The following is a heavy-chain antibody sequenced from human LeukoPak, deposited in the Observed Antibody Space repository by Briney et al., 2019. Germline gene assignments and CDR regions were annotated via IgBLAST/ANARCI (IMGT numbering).Heavy chain of an antibody. V-gene: IGHV4-59*01. Sequence: AGGSLRLSCAASGFTFSNAWMSWVRQAPGKGLEWIGFIFYSGTTNYNPSLKSRVTISLNTSKTQFSLKLSSVTAADTAVYYCARGTFWSGYYHDYWGQGTLVTVSS. J-gene: IGHJ4*02. D-gene: IGHD3-3*01. CDR3: ARGTFWSGYYHDY. CDR1: GFTFSNAW. CDR2: IFYSGTT.